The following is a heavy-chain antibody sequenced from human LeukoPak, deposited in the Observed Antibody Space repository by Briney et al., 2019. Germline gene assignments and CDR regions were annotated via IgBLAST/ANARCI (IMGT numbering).Heavy chain of an antibody. V-gene: IGHV3-74*01. Sequence: GGSLRLSCAASGFTFSSSWMHWVRHAPGKGLVWVSRINTDGSDTSYADSVKGRFTISGDNAKNTLHLQMNSLRAEDSAVYYCAKDTTTHTVTTHYFDYWGQGSLVTVSS. CDR3: AKDTTTHTVTTHYFDY. J-gene: IGHJ4*02. CDR2: INTDGSDT. D-gene: IGHD4-17*01. CDR1: GFTFSSSW.